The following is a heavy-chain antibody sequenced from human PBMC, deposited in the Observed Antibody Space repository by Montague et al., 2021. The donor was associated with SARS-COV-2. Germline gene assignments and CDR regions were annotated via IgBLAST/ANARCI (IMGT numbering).Heavy chain of an antibody. D-gene: IGHD6-19*01. CDR2: SSTSGSS. J-gene: IGHJ6*03. V-gene: IGHV4-61*02. Sequence: CLVWTCPSSTSGSSSYNPSLKSRVTIILDTSKQQFSLELTSVTAADTAVYYCARDRRGMAMAGRAYYYYYMDVWGKGTTGTVSS. CDR3: ARDRRGMAMAGRAYYYYYMDV.